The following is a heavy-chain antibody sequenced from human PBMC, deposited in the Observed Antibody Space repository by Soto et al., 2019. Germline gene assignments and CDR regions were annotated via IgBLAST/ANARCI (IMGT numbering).Heavy chain of an antibody. CDR3: ASNPGPHY. V-gene: IGHV1-2*02. Sequence: ASVKVSCKASGYIFTGYYMHWVRQAPGQGLEWMGWINPNSGVTNYAQKFQGRVTMTRDTSINTAYMELSRLKSDDTAVYYCASNPGPHYWGQGTLVTVSS. J-gene: IGHJ4*02. CDR1: GYIFTGYY. CDR2: INPNSGVT.